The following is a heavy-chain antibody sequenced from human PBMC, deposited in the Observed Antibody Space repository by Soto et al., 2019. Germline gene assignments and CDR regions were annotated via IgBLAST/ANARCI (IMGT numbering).Heavy chain of an antibody. CDR2: IIPIFGTT. V-gene: IGHV1-69*01. J-gene: IGHJ6*02. Sequence: QVQVVQSGVEVRRPGSSVKVSCKASGDTFKNCVISWVRQAPGQGLAWMGGIIPIFGTTDFAQRVQGRLTITPDESTPTAYMGLSRLRSGDTATYYCAAELGFGKLSVVWGQGNTVIVSS. D-gene: IGHD3-10*01. CDR3: AAELGFGKLSVV. CDR1: GDTFKNCV.